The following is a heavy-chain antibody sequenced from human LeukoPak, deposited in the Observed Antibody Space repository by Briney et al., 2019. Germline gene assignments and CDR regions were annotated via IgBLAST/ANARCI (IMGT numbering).Heavy chain of an antibody. CDR1: GFTFSTYE. J-gene: IGHJ4*02. Sequence: GGSLRLSCAASGFTFSTYEMNWVRQAPGKGLEWVSYISSSGGTIYYADSVKGRFTISRDNAKNSLYLQMNSLRAEDTAVYYCAGYYDILTGYYRGFDYWGQGTLVTVSS. D-gene: IGHD3-9*01. V-gene: IGHV3-48*03. CDR3: AGYYDILTGYYRGFDY. CDR2: ISSSGGTI.